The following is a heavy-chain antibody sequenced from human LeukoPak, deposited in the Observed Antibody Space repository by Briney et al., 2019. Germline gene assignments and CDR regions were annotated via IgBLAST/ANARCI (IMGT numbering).Heavy chain of an antibody. Sequence: ASVKVSCKASGYTFTGYYMHWVRQAPGQGLEWMGWINPNSGGTNYAQKFQGRVTMTRGTSISTAYMELSRLRSDDTAVYYCARDGDSSGYYYYWGQGTLVTVSS. J-gene: IGHJ4*02. CDR2: INPNSGGT. D-gene: IGHD3-22*01. CDR1: GYTFTGYY. CDR3: ARDGDSSGYYYY. V-gene: IGHV1-2*02.